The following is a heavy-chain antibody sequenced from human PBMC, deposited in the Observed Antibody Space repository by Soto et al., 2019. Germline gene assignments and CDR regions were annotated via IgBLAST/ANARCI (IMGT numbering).Heavy chain of an antibody. Sequence: QITLKESGPTLVKPTETLTLTCTFSGFSLSTSGMGVGWIRQPPGKALEWLALIYWHDDKRYSPSLSNRLTVTQDDSKNQVVLTMSDMEPVDTATYYCVRRQSHSGHNGDYWGQGILVTVSS. J-gene: IGHJ4*02. CDR3: VRRQSHSGHNGDY. D-gene: IGHD1-1*01. V-gene: IGHV2-5*01. CDR2: IYWHDDK. CDR1: GFSLSTSGMG.